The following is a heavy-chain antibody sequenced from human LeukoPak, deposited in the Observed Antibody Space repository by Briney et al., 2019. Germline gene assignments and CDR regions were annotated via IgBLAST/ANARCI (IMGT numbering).Heavy chain of an antibody. D-gene: IGHD2-2*01. Sequence: PGGSLRLSCAASGFTVITTYMNWVRQAPGKGLEWVSSISSSSSYIYYADSVKGRFTISRDNAKNSLSLQLDSLRVEDTAVYYCAREVPGVMVAFDLWGQGTMVTVSP. V-gene: IGHV3-21*01. CDR2: ISSSSSYI. CDR1: GFTVITTY. J-gene: IGHJ3*01. CDR3: AREVPGVMVAFDL.